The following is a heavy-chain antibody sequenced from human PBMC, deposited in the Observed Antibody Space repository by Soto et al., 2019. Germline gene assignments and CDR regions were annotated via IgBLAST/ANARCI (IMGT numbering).Heavy chain of an antibody. Sequence: GGSLRLSCAASGFTFSSYGMHWVRQAPGKGLEWLAGRSYDGSNKYYADSVKGQFTISRDNSKNTLYLQMNSLRAEDTAVYYCATYVGNALFDYWGQGTLVPVSS. CDR2: RSYDGSNK. V-gene: IGHV3-30*03. CDR1: GFTFSSYG. CDR3: ATYVGNALFDY. D-gene: IGHD3-16*01. J-gene: IGHJ4*02.